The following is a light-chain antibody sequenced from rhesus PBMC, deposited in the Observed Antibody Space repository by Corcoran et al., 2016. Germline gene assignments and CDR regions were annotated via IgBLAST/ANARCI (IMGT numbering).Light chain of an antibody. J-gene: IGKJ2*01. CDR1: ENVNNY. Sequence: DIQMTQSPSSLSASVGDRVTITCRASENVNNYLNWYPQKPGKAPKLLIYKASTLQSGVPSRFRGSGSGTYYTFTISSLQPEDVSTYYCQHGYGTPYSFGQGTKVEIK. V-gene: IGKV1-74*01. CDR3: QHGYGTPYS. CDR2: KAS.